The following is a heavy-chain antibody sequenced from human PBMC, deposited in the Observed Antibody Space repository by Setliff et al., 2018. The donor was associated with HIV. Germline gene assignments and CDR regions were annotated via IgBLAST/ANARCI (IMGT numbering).Heavy chain of an antibody. Sequence: GGSLRLSCAASGFTFDDYTMHWVRQVPGKGLEWVSGISWNSGIIGYADSVKGRFTISRDNAKDSVSLQMTNLRAEDMALYYCTKGGGDNYGSLYFDFWGQGTLVTVSS. CDR3: TKGGGDNYGSLYFDF. CDR2: ISWNSGII. V-gene: IGHV3-9*03. CDR1: GFTFDDYT. J-gene: IGHJ4*02. D-gene: IGHD2-21*02.